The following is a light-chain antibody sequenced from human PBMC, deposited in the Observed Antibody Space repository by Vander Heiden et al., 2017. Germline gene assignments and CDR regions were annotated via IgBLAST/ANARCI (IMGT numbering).Light chain of an antibody. Sequence: EIVMTQSPATLSVSPGERATLSCRASQSVSTNLAWYQQKPGQAPRLLIYGASTRASGVPARFSGSGSGTEFTLTISSLQSEDFAVYSGQHYNNWPRTFGQGTKVEIK. CDR3: QHYNNWPRT. J-gene: IGKJ1*01. CDR2: GAS. V-gene: IGKV3-15*01. CDR1: QSVSTN.